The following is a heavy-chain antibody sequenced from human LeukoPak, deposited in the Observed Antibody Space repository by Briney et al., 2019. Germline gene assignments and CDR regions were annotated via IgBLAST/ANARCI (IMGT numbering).Heavy chain of an antibody. CDR3: ARGIVGAIYDAFDI. CDR1: GGSISTYH. CDR2: MYYSERT. D-gene: IGHD1-26*01. Sequence: SETLSLTCNVSGGSISTYHWSWIRQPPGKGLEWIGYMYYSERTDYNPSLESRVIISIDTSKNQFSLKLSSVTAADTALYYCARGIVGAIYDAFDIWGQGTMVTVSS. J-gene: IGHJ3*02. V-gene: IGHV4-59*01.